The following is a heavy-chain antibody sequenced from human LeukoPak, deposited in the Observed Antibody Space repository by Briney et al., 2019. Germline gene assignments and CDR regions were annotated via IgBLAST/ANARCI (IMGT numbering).Heavy chain of an antibody. CDR1: GFTFSSYA. Sequence: GGSLRLSCAASGFTFSSYAMSWVRQAPGKGLEWVSAKSGSGSAYYADSVRGRFTISRDNSKNALVLQMNSLRADDTAVYYCAKLASQGCCGSGASVINWGQGTLVSVSS. V-gene: IGHV3-23*01. CDR2: KSGSGSA. D-gene: IGHD2-15*01. CDR3: AKLASQGCCGSGASVIN. J-gene: IGHJ4*02.